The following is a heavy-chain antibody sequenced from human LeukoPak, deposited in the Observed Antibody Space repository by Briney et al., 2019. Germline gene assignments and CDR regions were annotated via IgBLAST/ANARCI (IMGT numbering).Heavy chain of an antibody. CDR2: MYYSGST. CDR1: GPSASSNSFY. V-gene: IGHV4-39*02. D-gene: IGHD1-7*01. Sequence: PSETLSLIRTLSGPSASSNSFYWGWIRQSRGRGLDGIGNMYYSGSTYYNPSLKSRVTISVDTSKNHFSMTLSSVTAADTAVYYCAAGISETTIVGWFDPWGQGTLVTVSS. J-gene: IGHJ5*02. CDR3: AAGISETTIVGWFDP.